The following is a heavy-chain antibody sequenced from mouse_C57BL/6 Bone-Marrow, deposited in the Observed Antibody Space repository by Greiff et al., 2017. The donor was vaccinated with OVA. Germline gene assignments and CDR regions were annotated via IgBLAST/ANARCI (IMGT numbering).Heavy chain of an antibody. D-gene: IGHD1-1*01. CDR2: IDPNSGGT. V-gene: IGHV1-72*01. Sequence: VQLQQPGAELVKPGASVKLSCKASGYTFTSYWMHWVKQRPGRGLEWIGRIDPNSGGTKYNEKFKSKATLTVDKPSSTAYMQLSSLTSEDSAVYDCARRGYYGSSPWFAYWGQGTLVTVSA. J-gene: IGHJ3*01. CDR3: ARRGYYGSSPWFAY. CDR1: GYTFTSYW.